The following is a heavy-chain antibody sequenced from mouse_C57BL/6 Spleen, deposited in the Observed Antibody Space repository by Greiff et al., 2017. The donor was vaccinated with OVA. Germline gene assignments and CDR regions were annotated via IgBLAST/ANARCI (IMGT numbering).Heavy chain of an antibody. D-gene: IGHD2-4*01. CDR1: GFTFSNYW. CDR3: TVGPLYYDYDGYAMDY. J-gene: IGHJ4*01. CDR2: IRLKSDNYAT. Sequence: EVKVEESGGGLVQPGGSMKLSCVASGFTFSNYWMNWVRQSPEKGLEWVAQIRLKSDNYATHYAESVKGMLTISRDNSKSSVYLQMNNLRAEDTGIYYCTVGPLYYDYDGYAMDYWGQGTSVTVSS. V-gene: IGHV6-3*01.